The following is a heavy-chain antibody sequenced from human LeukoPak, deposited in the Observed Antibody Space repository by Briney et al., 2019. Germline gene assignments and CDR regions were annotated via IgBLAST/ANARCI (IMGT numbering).Heavy chain of an antibody. J-gene: IGHJ4*02. CDR3: ARDYPSFDY. V-gene: IGHV3-53*01. CDR2: IHSDGTT. Sequence: PGGSLRLSCAASGFTVSSNFMSWVRQAPGKGLEWVTVIHSDGTTYFADSVKGRFTISRDNSKNALYLHMNSLRVEDTAVYYCARDYPSFDYWGQGTLVTVSS. CDR1: GFTVSSNF.